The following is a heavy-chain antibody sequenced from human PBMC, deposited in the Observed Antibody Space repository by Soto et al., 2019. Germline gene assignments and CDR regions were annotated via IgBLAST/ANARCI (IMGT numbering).Heavy chain of an antibody. V-gene: IGHV1-2*04. Sequence: ASVKVXCKASGYTFTGYYMHWVRQAPGQGLEWMGWINPNSGGTNYAQKFQGWVTMTRDTSISTAYMELSRLRSDDTAVYYCASSIAVAGSFDYWGQGTLVSVSS. CDR2: INPNSGGT. D-gene: IGHD6-19*01. J-gene: IGHJ4*02. CDR1: GYTFTGYY. CDR3: ASSIAVAGSFDY.